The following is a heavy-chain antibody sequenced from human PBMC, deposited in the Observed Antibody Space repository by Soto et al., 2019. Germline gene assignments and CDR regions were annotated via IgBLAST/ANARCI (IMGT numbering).Heavy chain of an antibody. CDR1: GGSFSGYY. CDR3: ATGGDYYGSGSSFNWFDP. D-gene: IGHD3-10*01. J-gene: IGHJ5*02. V-gene: IGHV4-34*01. Sequence: PSETLSLTCAVYGGSFSGYYWSWIRQPPGKGLEWIGEINHSGSTNYNPSLKSRVTISVDTSKSQFSLKLSSVTAADTAVYYCATGGDYYGSGSSFNWFDPWGQGTLVTVSS. CDR2: INHSGST.